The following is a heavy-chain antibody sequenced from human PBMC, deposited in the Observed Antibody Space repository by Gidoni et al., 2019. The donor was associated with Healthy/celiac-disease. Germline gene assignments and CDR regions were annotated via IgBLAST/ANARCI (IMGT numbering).Heavy chain of an antibody. CDR1: GGSISSYY. Sequence: QVQLQESGPGLVTPSETLSLTCTVSGGSISSYYWSWIRQPPGKGLEWIGYIYYSGSTNYNPSLKSRVTISVDTSKNQFSLKLSSVTAADTAVYYCARGSLSHYYYYYMDVWGKGTTVTVSS. CDR3: ARGSLSHYYYYYMDV. V-gene: IGHV4-59*01. CDR2: IYYSGST. J-gene: IGHJ6*03.